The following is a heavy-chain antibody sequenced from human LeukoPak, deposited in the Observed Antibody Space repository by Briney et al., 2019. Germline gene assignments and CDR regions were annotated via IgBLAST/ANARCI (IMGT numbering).Heavy chain of an antibody. CDR3: AKDEVSSWYDAFDI. CDR1: GFTFSSYW. CDR2: INHNGNVN. Sequence: SGGSLRLSCAASGFTFSSYWMNWARQAPGKGLEWVASINHNGNVNYYVDSVKGRFTISRDNAKNSLYLQMSNLRAEDTAVYYCAKDEVSSWYDAFDIWGQGTMVTVSS. V-gene: IGHV3-7*03. J-gene: IGHJ3*02. D-gene: IGHD6-13*01.